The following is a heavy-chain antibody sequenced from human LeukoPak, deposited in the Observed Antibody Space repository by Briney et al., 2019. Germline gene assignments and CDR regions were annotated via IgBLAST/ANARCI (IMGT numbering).Heavy chain of an antibody. V-gene: IGHV1-69*06. CDR2: IIPIFGTA. CDR3: FFKQKTAYEIVVVPAVYGDGAFDI. Sequence: SMKVSCKASGGTFSSSANSWVRQAPGQGPESMGRIIPIFGTANYAQKFQGRVTITADKSTSTAYMELSSLRSDDTAVYFFFFKQKTAYEIVVVPAVYGDGAFDIWGQGTMVTVSS. J-gene: IGHJ3*02. D-gene: IGHD2-2*01. CDR1: GGTFSSSA.